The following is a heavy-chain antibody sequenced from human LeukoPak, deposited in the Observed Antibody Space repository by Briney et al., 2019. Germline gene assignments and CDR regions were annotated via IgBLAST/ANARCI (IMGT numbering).Heavy chain of an antibody. Sequence: SETLSLTCTVSGGSISSYFWSWIRQPAGKGLEWIGRIYNSGSPNYNPSLKSRVTMSIDTSKNQFSLKLSSVTAADTAVYYCARDGATYGSGSYLAYWGQGTLVTVSS. CDR3: ARDGATYGSGSYLAY. V-gene: IGHV4-4*07. D-gene: IGHD3-10*01. CDR1: GGSISSYF. CDR2: IYNSGSP. J-gene: IGHJ4*02.